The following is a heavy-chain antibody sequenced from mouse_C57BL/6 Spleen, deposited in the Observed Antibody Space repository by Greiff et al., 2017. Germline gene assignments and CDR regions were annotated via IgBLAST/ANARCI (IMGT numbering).Heavy chain of an antibody. CDR2: IYPGDGDT. CDR3: ARIHYGSSPYWYFDV. CDR1: GYAFSSYW. J-gene: IGHJ1*03. V-gene: IGHV1-80*01. D-gene: IGHD1-1*01. Sequence: QVQLQQSGAELVKPGASVKISCKASGYAFSSYWMNWVKQRPGKGLEWIGQIYPGDGDTNYNGKFKGKATLTADKSSSTAYMQLSSLTSEDSAVYFWARIHYGSSPYWYFDVWGTGTTVTVSS.